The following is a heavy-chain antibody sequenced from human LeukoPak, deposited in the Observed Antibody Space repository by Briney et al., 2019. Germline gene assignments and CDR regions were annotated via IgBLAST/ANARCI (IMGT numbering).Heavy chain of an antibody. Sequence: PGGSLRLSCAASGFTFTDYWMHWVRQVAGKGLVWVSRINGDLTNTTYADSVKGRFTISRDNAKNTLYLQMNSLRAEDTAVYYCARDVGATLYYFDYWGQGTLVTVSS. D-gene: IGHD1-26*01. J-gene: IGHJ4*02. CDR3: ARDVGATLYYFDY. CDR1: GFTFTDYW. CDR2: INGDLTNT. V-gene: IGHV3-74*03.